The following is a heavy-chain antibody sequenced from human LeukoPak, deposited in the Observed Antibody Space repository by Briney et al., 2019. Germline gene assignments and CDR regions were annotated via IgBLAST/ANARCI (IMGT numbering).Heavy chain of an antibody. J-gene: IGHJ4*02. V-gene: IGHV4-34*01. CDR1: GGSFSGYY. CDR3: ARGKPWIQLWDY. D-gene: IGHD5-18*01. CDR2: INHSGST. Sequence: SETLSLTCAVYGGSFSGYYWSWIRQPPGKGLEWIGEINHSGSTNYNPSLKSRVTISVDTSKNQFSLKLSSVTAADTAVYYCARGKPWIQLWDYWGQGTLVTVSS.